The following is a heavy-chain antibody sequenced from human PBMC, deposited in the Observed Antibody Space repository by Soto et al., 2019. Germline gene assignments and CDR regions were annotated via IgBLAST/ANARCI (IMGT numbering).Heavy chain of an antibody. CDR3: VRQAKLTTVTANVGYYYGLDV. CDR2: ISGSGSGT. J-gene: IGHJ6*02. V-gene: IGHV3-23*01. CDR1: GFTFSSHG. D-gene: IGHD4-4*01. Sequence: EVQLLESGGGLVQPGGSLRLSCAASGFTFSSHGMSWVRQAPGKGLEWVSGISGSGSGTYYADSVKGRFTISRDNSKNTLYLQMNSLRAEDTAVYYCVRQAKLTTVTANVGYYYGLDVWGQGTTVTVSS.